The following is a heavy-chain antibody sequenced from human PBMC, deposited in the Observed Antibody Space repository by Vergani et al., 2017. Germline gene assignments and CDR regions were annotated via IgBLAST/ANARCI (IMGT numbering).Heavy chain of an antibody. Sequence: QVQLEESGPGLGKPSETLSLTCTVSGGSFNTYYWSWLRQSPGKGLEWIGYIYSTGSTNYNPSLNSRVTMSVDTSKNHFSLKLRSVPAADTAVYFCARVMYRDEASTGSRLEVMDIWGQGTTVTISS. J-gene: IGHJ6*02. CDR2: IYSTGST. V-gene: IGHV4-59*13. CDR3: ARVMYRDEASTGSRLEVMDI. CDR1: GGSFNTYY. D-gene: IGHD3-9*01.